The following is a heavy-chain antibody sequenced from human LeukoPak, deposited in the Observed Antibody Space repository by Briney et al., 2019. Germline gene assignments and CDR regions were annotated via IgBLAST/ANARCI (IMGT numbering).Heavy chain of an antibody. Sequence: SETLSLTCTVSGGSISSGSYYWGWIRQPPGKGLEWIGSIYYSGSTYYNPSLKSRVTISVDTSKNQFSLKLSSVTAADTAVYYCARVMRIQEGTGTFDPWGQGTLVTVSS. CDR2: IYYSGST. J-gene: IGHJ5*02. D-gene: IGHD1/OR15-1a*01. CDR1: GGSISSGSYY. V-gene: IGHV4-39*07. CDR3: ARVMRIQEGTGTFDP.